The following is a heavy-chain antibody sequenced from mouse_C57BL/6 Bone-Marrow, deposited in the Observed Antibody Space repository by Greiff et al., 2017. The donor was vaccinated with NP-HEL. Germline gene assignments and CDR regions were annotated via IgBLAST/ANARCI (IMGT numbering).Heavy chain of an antibody. Sequence: QVQLQQSGAELVKPGASVKLSCKASGYTFTSYWMHWVKQRPGQGLEWIGMIHPNSGSTNYNEKFKSKATLTVDKSSSTAYMQLSSLTSEDSAVYYCARWDTQGEYYFDYWGQGTTLTVSS. CDR1: GYTFTSYW. CDR2: IHPNSGST. J-gene: IGHJ2*01. D-gene: IGHD4-1*01. CDR3: ARWDTQGEYYFDY. V-gene: IGHV1-64*01.